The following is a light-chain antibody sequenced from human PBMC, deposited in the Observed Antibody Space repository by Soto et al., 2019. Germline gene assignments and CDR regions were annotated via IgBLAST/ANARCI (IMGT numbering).Light chain of an antibody. CDR1: SSNIGAGYD. V-gene: IGLV1-40*01. CDR3: QSYDNSLLAYV. Sequence: QSVVTQPPSVSGAPGQRVTISCTGTSSNIGAGYDVHWYQHLPGTAPKLLIYGNTIRPSGVPDRFSGSKSGTSASLAITGLQAEDEADYYCQSYDNSLLAYVFGGGTKVTVL. CDR2: GNT. J-gene: IGLJ2*01.